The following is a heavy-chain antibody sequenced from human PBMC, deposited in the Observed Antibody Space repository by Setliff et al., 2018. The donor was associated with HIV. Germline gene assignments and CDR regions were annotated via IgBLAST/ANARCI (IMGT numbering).Heavy chain of an antibody. CDR3: ARVVAPTKTFGGVIAPYFDY. CDR1: IRPFTGYY. D-gene: IGHD3-16*02. CDR2: IYYSGST. J-gene: IGHJ4*02. Sequence: SETLSLTCAVYIRPFTGYYWSWIRQPPGKGLEWIGYIYYSGSTNYNPSLKSRVTISVDTSKNQFSLKLSSVTAADTAVYYCARVVAPTKTFGGVIAPYFDYWGQGTLVTVSS. V-gene: IGHV4-59*01.